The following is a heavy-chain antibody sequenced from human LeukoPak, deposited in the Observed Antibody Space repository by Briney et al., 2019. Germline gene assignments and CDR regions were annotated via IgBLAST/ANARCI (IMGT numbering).Heavy chain of an antibody. J-gene: IGHJ5*02. V-gene: IGHV4-31*03. CDR2: IYYSGST. D-gene: IGHD2-2*01. Sequence: PSQTLSLTCTVSGGSISSGGYYWSWIRQHPGKGLEWIGYIYYSGSTYYNPSLKSRVTISVDTSKNQFSLKLSSVTAADTAVYYCARGIGYCSSTSCYQNWFDPWGQGTLVTVSS. CDR1: GGSISSGGYY. CDR3: ARGIGYCSSTSCYQNWFDP.